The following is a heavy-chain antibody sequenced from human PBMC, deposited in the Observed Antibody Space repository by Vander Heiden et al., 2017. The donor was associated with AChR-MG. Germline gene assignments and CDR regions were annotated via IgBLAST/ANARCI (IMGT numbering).Heavy chain of an antibody. CDR2: ISGSGGST. J-gene: IGHJ4*02. CDR1: GFTLGSYP. CDR3: AKSYGWLVSPFDY. D-gene: IGHD6-19*01. Sequence: EVQLLESGGGLVQPGGSLRLSCAAHGFTLGSYPMSWVRHAPGKWLEWVSAISGSGGSTYYADSVKGRFTISRDNSKNTLYLQMNSLRAEDTAVYYCAKSYGWLVSPFDYWGQGTLVTVSS. V-gene: IGHV3-23*01.